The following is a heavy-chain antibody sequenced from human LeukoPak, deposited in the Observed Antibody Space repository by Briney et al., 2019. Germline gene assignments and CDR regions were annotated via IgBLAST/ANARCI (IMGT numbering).Heavy chain of an antibody. V-gene: IGHV4-34*01. Sequence: SSETLSLTCAVYGGSFSGYYWSWIRQPPGKGLEWIGEINHSGSTNYNASLKSRVSMSVDTSKNQFSLKLSSVTAADTAVFYCARENSGSYREFDYWGQGTLVTVSS. CDR2: INHSGST. D-gene: IGHD1-26*01. CDR3: ARENSGSYREFDY. CDR1: GGSFSGYY. J-gene: IGHJ4*02.